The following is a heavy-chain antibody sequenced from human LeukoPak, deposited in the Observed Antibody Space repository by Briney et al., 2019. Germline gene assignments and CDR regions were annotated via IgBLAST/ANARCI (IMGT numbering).Heavy chain of an antibody. Sequence: GASVKVSCKASGYTFTGYYMHWVRQAPGQGLEWMGWINPNSGGTNYAQKFQGRVTMTRDTSISTAYMELSRLRSDDTAVYYCASYYDILTGYYEFDYWGQGTLVTVSS. CDR3: ASYYDILTGYYEFDY. CDR2: INPNSGGT. D-gene: IGHD3-9*01. J-gene: IGHJ4*02. V-gene: IGHV1-2*02. CDR1: GYTFTGYY.